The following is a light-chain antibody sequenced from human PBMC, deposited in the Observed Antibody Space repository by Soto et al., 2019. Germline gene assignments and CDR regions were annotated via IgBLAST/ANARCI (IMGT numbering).Light chain of an antibody. J-gene: IGLJ1*01. CDR3: SSYISSSTLV. CDR1: SSDVGAYNY. Sequence: QSVLTQPASVSGPPGQSITISCTGTSSDVGAYNYVSWYQQHPGKAPKLMIYEVSNRPSGVSNRFSGSKSGNTASLTISGLQAEDEADYYCSSYISSSTLVFGTGTKVTVX. V-gene: IGLV2-14*01. CDR2: EVS.